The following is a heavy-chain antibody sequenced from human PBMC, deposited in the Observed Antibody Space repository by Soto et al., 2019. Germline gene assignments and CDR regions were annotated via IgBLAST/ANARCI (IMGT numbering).Heavy chain of an antibody. CDR2: IYYSGST. J-gene: IGHJ6*02. V-gene: IGHV4-30-4*01. Sequence: QVQLQESGPGLVKPSQTLSLTCTVSGGSISSGDYYWSWIRQPPGKGLEWIGYIYYSGSTYYNPSLQSRVTISVDTSKNQFSLKLSSVTAADTAVYYCARDADCSGGSCYGMDVWGQGTTVTVSS. CDR1: GGSISSGDYY. D-gene: IGHD2-15*01. CDR3: ARDADCSGGSCYGMDV.